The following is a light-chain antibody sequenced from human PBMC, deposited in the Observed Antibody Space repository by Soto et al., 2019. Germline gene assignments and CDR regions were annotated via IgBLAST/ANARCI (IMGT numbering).Light chain of an antibody. Sequence: EIVLTQSPATLSLSPGERATPSCRASQSVSSYLAWYQQKPGLPPRLLIYDASNRATGIPARFSGSGSGTDFTLTISSLEPEDFAVYYCQQRSNWPPTWTFGQGTKVEIK. CDR1: QSVSSY. J-gene: IGKJ1*01. V-gene: IGKV3-11*01. CDR3: QQRSNWPPTWT. CDR2: DAS.